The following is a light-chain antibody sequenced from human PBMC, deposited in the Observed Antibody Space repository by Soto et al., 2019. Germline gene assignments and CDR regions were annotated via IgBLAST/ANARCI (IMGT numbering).Light chain of an antibody. Sequence: DIVLTQSPAILSMSPGERATLSCRASQSVSSYFAWYQQKPGQAPRLLIYDASNRANGVPARFSGSGSGTDFTLTISSLEPEDFAVYYCQQRRNWPVTFGQGTKVEIK. CDR2: DAS. CDR3: QQRRNWPVT. V-gene: IGKV3-11*01. J-gene: IGKJ1*01. CDR1: QSVSSY.